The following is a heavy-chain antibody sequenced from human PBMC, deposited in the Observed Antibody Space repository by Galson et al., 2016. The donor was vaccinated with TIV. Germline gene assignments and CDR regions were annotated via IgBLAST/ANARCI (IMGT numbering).Heavy chain of an antibody. J-gene: IGHJ6*02. CDR1: GFTFSNYA. Sequence: SLRLSCAASGFTFSNYAMSWVRQAPGKGLEWVSYISYSGSTMYYADSVRGRFTISRDNAKNSLYLQMSSLRAEDTAVYYCARATTMGVADYYYGMDVWGQGTTVTVSS. V-gene: IGHV3-11*04. D-gene: IGHD3-10*01. CDR2: ISYSGSTM. CDR3: ARATTMGVADYYYGMDV.